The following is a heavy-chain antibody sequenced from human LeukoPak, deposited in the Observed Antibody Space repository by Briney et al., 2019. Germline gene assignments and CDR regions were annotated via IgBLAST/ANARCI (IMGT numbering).Heavy chain of an antibody. CDR2: ISAYNGNT. J-gene: IGHJ4*02. V-gene: IGHV1-18*01. Sequence: ASVKVSRKAPGYTLTSYGISWVRPAPGQGLEWMGWISAYNGNTNYAQKLQGRVTLTTDTSTSTAYMEVRSLRSDDSAVYYCARDNGDLDYWGQGTLVTVSS. CDR1: GYTLTSYG. D-gene: IGHD3-10*01. CDR3: ARDNGDLDY.